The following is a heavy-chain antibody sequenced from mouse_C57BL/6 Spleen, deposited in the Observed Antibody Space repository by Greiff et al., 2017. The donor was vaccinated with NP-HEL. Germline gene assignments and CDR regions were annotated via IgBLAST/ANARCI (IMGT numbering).Heavy chain of an antibody. CDR2: IRSKSSNYAT. V-gene: IGHV10-3*01. Sequence: EVQGVESGGGLVQPKGSLKLSCAASGFTFNTYAMHWVRQAPGKGLEWVARIRSKSSNYATYYADSVKDRFTISRDDSQSMLYLQMNNLKTEDTAMYYCGRAAYSNYFSGFAYWGQGTLVTVSA. D-gene: IGHD2-5*01. J-gene: IGHJ3*01. CDR1: GFTFNTYA. CDR3: GRAAYSNYFSGFAY.